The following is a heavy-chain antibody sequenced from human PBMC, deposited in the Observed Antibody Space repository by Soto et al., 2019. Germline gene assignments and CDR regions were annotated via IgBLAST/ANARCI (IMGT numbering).Heavy chain of an antibody. CDR1: GFTFSDSY. Sequence: ESGGGLVKPGGSLRLSCVASGFTFSDSYMSWVRQAPGKGLEWVSYISSTSSFTDYAESVKGRFIISRDNAKNSLFLQMNSLRAEDTALYYCARRDGYNYFDFWGQGTLVSVSS. D-gene: IGHD5-12*01. V-gene: IGHV3-11*06. CDR3: ARRDGYNYFDF. J-gene: IGHJ4*02. CDR2: ISSTSSFT.